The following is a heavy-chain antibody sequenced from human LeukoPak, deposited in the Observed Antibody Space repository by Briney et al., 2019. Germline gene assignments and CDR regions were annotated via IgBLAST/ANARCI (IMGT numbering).Heavy chain of an antibody. V-gene: IGHV4-4*07. CDR1: GGSISSYY. CDR2: IYTSGST. J-gene: IGHJ4*02. CDR3: ARGGSGPTRGYFDY. Sequence: SETLSLTCTVSGGSISSYYWSWIRQPAGKELEWIGRIYTSGSTNYNPSLKSRVTMSVDTSKNQFSLKLSSVTAADTAVYYCARGGSGPTRGYFDYWGQGTLVTVSS. D-gene: IGHD6-19*01.